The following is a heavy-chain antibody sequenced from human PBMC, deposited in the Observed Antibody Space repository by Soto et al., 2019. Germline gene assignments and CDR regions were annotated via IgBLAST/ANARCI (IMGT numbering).Heavy chain of an antibody. CDR3: ARDPEYSSSSRYYYGIDV. V-gene: IGHV1-69*01. Sequence: QVQLVQSGAEVKKPGSSVKVSCKASGGTFSSYAISWVRQAPGQGLEWMGGIFPIFGTANYAQKFQGRVTITADESTSTAYMELSSLRSEDTAVYYCARDPEYSSSSRYYYGIDVWGQGTTVTVSS. CDR1: GGTFSSYA. J-gene: IGHJ6*02. CDR2: IFPIFGTA. D-gene: IGHD6-6*01.